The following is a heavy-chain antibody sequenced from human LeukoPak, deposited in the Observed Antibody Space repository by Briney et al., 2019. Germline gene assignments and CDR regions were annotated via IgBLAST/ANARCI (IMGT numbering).Heavy chain of an antibody. D-gene: IGHD3-10*01. CDR1: GYIFTAYN. J-gene: IGHJ4*02. Sequence: GASVKVSCKASGYIFTAYNIHWVRQAPGQGLEWMGWIDPKSGGTKYAQQFQGRVSMTRDTSMSTAYMEFSSLRPDDTAVYYCARGTTSGFGEEIKYDYWGQGTLVTVSS. V-gene: IGHV1-2*02. CDR3: ARGTTSGFGEEIKYDY. CDR2: IDPKSGGT.